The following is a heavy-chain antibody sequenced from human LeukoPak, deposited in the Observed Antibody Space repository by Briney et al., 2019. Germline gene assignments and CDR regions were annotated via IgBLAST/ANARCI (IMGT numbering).Heavy chain of an antibody. CDR1: GFTFSSYW. V-gene: IGHV3-7*01. Sequence: GSLRLSCAASGFTFSSYWMSWVRQAPGKGLEWVANIKQDESEKYYVDSVKGRFTISRDNAKNSLYLQMNSLRAEDTAVYYCARDQVYAFWSGRFDYYYYMDVWGKGTTVTVSS. D-gene: IGHD3-3*01. J-gene: IGHJ6*03. CDR3: ARDQVYAFWSGRFDYYYYMDV. CDR2: IKQDESEK.